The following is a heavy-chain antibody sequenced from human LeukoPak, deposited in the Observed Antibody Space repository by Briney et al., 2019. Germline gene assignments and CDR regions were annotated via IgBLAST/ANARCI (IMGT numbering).Heavy chain of an antibody. CDR2: IIPIFGTA. J-gene: IGHJ6*04. V-gene: IGHV1-69*13. CDR3: ARDQGSTVTYGMDV. D-gene: IGHD4-17*01. CDR1: GGTFSSYA. Sequence: SVRVSCKASGGTFSSYAISWVRQAPGQGLEWMGGIIPIFGTANYAQKFQGRVTITADESTSTAYMELSSLRSEDTAVYYCARDQGSTVTYGMDVWGKGTTVTVSS.